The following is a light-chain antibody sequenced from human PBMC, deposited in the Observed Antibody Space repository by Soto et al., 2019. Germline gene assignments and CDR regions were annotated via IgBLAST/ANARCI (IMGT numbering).Light chain of an antibody. CDR2: EVS. V-gene: IGLV2-8*01. Sequence: QSVLTQPPSASGSPGQSVTISCTGTSSDVGGYNYVSWYQQHPGKAPKLMIYEVSKRPSGVPDRFSGSKSGNTASLTVSGLQAEDEADYYCSSYAGLFGTGTKVTV. J-gene: IGLJ1*01. CDR1: SSDVGGYNY. CDR3: SSYAGL.